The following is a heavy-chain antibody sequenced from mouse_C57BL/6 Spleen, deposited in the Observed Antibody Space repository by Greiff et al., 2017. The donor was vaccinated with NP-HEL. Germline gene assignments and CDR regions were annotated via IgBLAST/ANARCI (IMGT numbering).Heavy chain of an antibody. J-gene: IGHJ4*01. V-gene: IGHV1-64*01. D-gene: IGHD2-3*01. CDR2: IHPKSGST. CDR3: ARSGWDAMDD. Sequence: QVQLQQPGAELVKPGASVKLSCKASGYTFTSYWMHWVKQRPGQGLEWIGMIHPKSGSTNYNEKFKSKATLTVDKSSSTAYMQLSSLTSEDSAVYYCARSGWDAMDDWGQGTSVTVSS. CDR1: GYTFTSYW.